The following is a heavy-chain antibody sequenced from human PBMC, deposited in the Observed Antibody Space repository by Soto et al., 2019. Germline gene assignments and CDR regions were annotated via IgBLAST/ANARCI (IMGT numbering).Heavy chain of an antibody. V-gene: IGHV3-15*07. Sequence: GGSLRLSCAASGFTFSNAWMNWVRQAPGKGLEWVGRIKSKTDGGTTDYAAPVKGRFTISRDDSKNTLYLQMNSLKTEDTAVYYCTTDLIAARDYYYYYGMDVWGQGTTVTVSS. CDR2: IKSKTDGGTT. D-gene: IGHD6-6*01. CDR1: GFTFSNAW. CDR3: TTDLIAARDYYYYYGMDV. J-gene: IGHJ6*02.